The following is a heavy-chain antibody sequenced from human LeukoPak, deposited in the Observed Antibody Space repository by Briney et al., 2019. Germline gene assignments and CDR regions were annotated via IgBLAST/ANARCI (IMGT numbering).Heavy chain of an antibody. CDR2: IRYDGSNK. Sequence: GGSLRLSCAASGFTVSSNYMSWVRQAPGKGLEWVAFIRYDGSNKYYADSVKGRFTISRDNSKNTLYLQMNSLRAEDTAVYYCAKRRGSGWSATDYFDYWGQGTLVTVSS. V-gene: IGHV3-30*02. CDR1: GFTVSSNY. J-gene: IGHJ4*02. CDR3: AKRRGSGWSATDYFDY. D-gene: IGHD6-19*01.